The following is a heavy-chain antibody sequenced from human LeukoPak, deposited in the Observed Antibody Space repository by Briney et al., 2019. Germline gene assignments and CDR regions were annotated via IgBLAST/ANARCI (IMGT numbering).Heavy chain of an antibody. Sequence: GGSLRLSCAASGFTVSSNHMSWVRQAPGKGLEWVSVFYNGGSTNYADSVKGRFTISSDNSKNTLYLQMNSLRAEDTAVYYCAGSGIAARLTDWWGQGTLVTVSS. D-gene: IGHD6-6*01. CDR2: FYNGGST. J-gene: IGHJ4*02. CDR1: GFTVSSNH. CDR3: AGSGIAARLTDW. V-gene: IGHV3-66*01.